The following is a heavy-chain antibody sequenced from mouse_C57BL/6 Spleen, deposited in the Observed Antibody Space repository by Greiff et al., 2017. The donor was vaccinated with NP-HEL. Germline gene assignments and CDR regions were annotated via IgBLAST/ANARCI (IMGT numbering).Heavy chain of an antibody. Sequence: VQLQQSGAELVKPGASVKMSCKASGYTFTSYWITWVKQRPGQGLEWIGDIYPGSGSTNYNEKFKSKATLTVDTSSSTAYMQLSSLTSEDSAVYYCARYYYGSKEYFDVWGTGTTVTVSS. J-gene: IGHJ1*03. D-gene: IGHD1-1*01. V-gene: IGHV1-55*01. CDR2: IYPGSGST. CDR3: ARYYYGSKEYFDV. CDR1: GYTFTSYW.